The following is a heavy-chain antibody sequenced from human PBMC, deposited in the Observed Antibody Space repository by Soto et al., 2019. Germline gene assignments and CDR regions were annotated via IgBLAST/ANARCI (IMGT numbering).Heavy chain of an antibody. J-gene: IGHJ6*02. D-gene: IGHD1-7*01. CDR1: GYTLTELS. V-gene: IGHV1-24*01. Sequence: ASVKVSCKVSGYTLTELSMHWVRQAPGKGLEWMGGFDPEDGETIYAQKFQGRVTMTEDTSTDTAYMELSSLRSEDTAVYYCATGYNWNYSHLEGYYSYSGMDVWGQGTTVTVSS. CDR2: FDPEDGET. CDR3: ATGYNWNYSHLEGYYSYSGMDV.